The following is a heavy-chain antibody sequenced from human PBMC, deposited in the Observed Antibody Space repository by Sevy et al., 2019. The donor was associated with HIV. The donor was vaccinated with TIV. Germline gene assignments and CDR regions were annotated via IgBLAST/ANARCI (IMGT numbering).Heavy chain of an antibody. J-gene: IGHJ4*02. V-gene: IGHV3-30-3*01. CDR3: ARVAGVVVTSLPPLS. Sequence: GGSLRLSCAASGFTFSSYAMHWVRQAPGKGLEWVAVISYDGSNKYYADSVKGRFTISRDNSKNTLYLQMNSLRAEDTAVYYCARVAGVVVTSLPPLSWGPGTLVTVSS. CDR2: ISYDGSNK. D-gene: IGHD3-22*01. CDR1: GFTFSSYA.